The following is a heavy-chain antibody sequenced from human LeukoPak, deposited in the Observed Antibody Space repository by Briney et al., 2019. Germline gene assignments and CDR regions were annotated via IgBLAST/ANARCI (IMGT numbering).Heavy chain of an antibody. V-gene: IGHV5-51*01. CDR3: ARRSGSYFDY. CDR2: IHPGDSDT. D-gene: IGHD1-26*01. CDR1: GYSFTTHW. J-gene: IGHJ4*02. Sequence: GESLKISCKASGYSFTTHWIGWVRQMPGKGLEWMGIIHPGDSDTRYSPSFQGQVTISADKSISTAYLQWNSLKASDTAMYYCARRSGSYFDYWGQGTLVTVSS.